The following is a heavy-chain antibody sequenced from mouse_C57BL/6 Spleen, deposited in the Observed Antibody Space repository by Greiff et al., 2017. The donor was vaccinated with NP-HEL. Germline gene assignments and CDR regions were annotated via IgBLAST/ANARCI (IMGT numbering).Heavy chain of an antibody. Sequence: VQLQQPGAELVRPGTSVKLSCKASGYTFTSYWMHWVKQRPGQGLEWIGMIDPSDSYTNYNQKFKGKATLTVDTSTSTAYLQLSSLTSEDSAVYYCARGHSSGYGWFAYWGQGTLVTVSA. V-gene: IGHV1-59*01. CDR1: GYTFTSYW. CDR3: ARGHSSGYGWFAY. CDR2: IDPSDSYT. J-gene: IGHJ3*01. D-gene: IGHD3-1*01.